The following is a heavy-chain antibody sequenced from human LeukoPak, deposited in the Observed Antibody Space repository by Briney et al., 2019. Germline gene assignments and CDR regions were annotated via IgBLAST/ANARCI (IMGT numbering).Heavy chain of an antibody. D-gene: IGHD4-17*01. CDR1: GFTFNNYN. CDR3: ARDPYNGYYGDDYYYYMDV. CDR2: ITRDSIYT. Sequence: PGGSLRLSCAASGFTFNNYNMDWVPQTPGKGLEGVSSITRDSIYTFYADSVRGRFNISRDNAKNLLSLQMNSLRAEDTAVYYCARDPYNGYYGDDYYYYMDVWGKGTTVTISS. J-gene: IGHJ6*03. V-gene: IGHV3-21*01.